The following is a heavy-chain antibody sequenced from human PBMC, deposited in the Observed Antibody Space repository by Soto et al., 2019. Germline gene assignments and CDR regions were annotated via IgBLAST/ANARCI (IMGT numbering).Heavy chain of an antibody. CDR3: ARDPQGGVNWFDP. J-gene: IGHJ5*02. CDR1: GGTFSSYA. CDR2: IIPIFGTA. Sequence: SVKVSCKASGGTFSSYAISWVRQAPGQGLEWMGGIIPIFGTANYAQKFQGRVTITADESTSTAYMELSSLRSEDTAVYYCARDPQGGVNWFDPWGQGTLVTVSS. V-gene: IGHV1-69*13. D-gene: IGHD2-8*02.